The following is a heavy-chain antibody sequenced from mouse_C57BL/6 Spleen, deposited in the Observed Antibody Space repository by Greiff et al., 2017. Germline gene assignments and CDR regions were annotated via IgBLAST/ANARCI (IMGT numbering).Heavy chain of an antibody. CDR1: GYAFSSYW. D-gene: IGHD2-1*01. J-gene: IGHJ4*01. CDR2: IYPGDGDT. CDR3: ARYGNYRGYYAMDY. V-gene: IGHV1-80*01. Sequence: QVQLKESGAELVKPGASVKISCKASGYAFSSYWMNWVKQRPGKGLEWIGQIYPGDGDTNYNGKFKGKATLTADKSSSTAYMQLSSLTSEDSAVYFCARYGNYRGYYAMDYWGQGTSVTVSS.